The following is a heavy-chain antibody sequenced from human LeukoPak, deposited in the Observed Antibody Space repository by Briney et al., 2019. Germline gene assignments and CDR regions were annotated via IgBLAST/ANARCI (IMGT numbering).Heavy chain of an antibody. J-gene: IGHJ3*02. CDR2: IYPGDSDT. Sequence: GESLKISCKGSGYSFTSYWIGWVRQMPGKGLEWMGIIYPGDSDTRYSPSFQGRVTISADKSISTAYLQWSSLKASDTAMYYCARPGIAAAGTGSDAFDIWGQGTMVTVSS. D-gene: IGHD6-13*01. CDR1: GYSFTSYW. CDR3: ARPGIAAAGTGSDAFDI. V-gene: IGHV5-51*01.